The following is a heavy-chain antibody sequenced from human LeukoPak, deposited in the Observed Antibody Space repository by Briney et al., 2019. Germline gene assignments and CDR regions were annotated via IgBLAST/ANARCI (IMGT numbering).Heavy chain of an antibody. J-gene: IGHJ6*02. CDR2: MSPNSGNT. V-gene: IGHV1-8*01. Sequence: ASVKVSCKASGYIFTTYGINWVRQAAGQGLEWMGWMSPNSGNTGYAQKFQGRISMTRNTSISTAYMELSSLRSEDTAVYYCARGRGYCSSTSCIKLYYYYGMDVWGQGTTVTVSS. D-gene: IGHD2-2*03. CDR1: GYIFTTYG. CDR3: ARGRGYCSSTSCIKLYYYYGMDV.